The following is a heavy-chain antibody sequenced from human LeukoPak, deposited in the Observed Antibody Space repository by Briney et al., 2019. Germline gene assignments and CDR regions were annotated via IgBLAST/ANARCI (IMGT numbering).Heavy chain of an antibody. V-gene: IGHV4-59*01. J-gene: IGHJ4*02. CDR2: IYYSGST. D-gene: IGHD6-19*01. Sequence: SETPSLTCTVSGGSISSYYWSWIRQPPGKGLEWIGYIYYSGSTNYNPSLKSRVTISVDTSKNQFSLKLSSVTAADTAVYYCARVRSSGWTDGWGQGTLVTVSS. CDR1: GGSISSYY. CDR3: ARVRSSGWTDG.